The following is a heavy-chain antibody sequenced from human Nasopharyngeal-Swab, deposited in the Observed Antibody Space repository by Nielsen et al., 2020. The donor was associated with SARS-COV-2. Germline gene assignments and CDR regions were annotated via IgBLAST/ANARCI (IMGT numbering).Heavy chain of an antibody. CDR3: ARSVGSFYGQGAFDI. J-gene: IGHJ3*02. Sequence: GGSLRPSCTTSGSTFGDYAMSWFRQAPGKGLEWVGFIRSKTYGGAPEYAASVKGRFTISRDGAESIAYLQMNSLETEDTGVYYCARSVGSFYGQGAFDIWGQGTMVTVSS. CDR2: IRSKTYGGAP. CDR1: GSTFGDYA. V-gene: IGHV3-49*01. D-gene: IGHD1-26*01.